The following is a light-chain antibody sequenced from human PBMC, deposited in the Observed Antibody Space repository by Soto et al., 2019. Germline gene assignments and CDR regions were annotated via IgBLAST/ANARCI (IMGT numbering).Light chain of an antibody. CDR2: GAS. CDR1: QYVGSS. CDR3: HQYHNWPYT. Sequence: EIVMTQSPGILSVSSGEGATLSCRASQYVGSSLAWYQQKPGQAPRLLIYGASTRATASPARFSASGSGTEFTLSISSLQSEDFAIYYCHQYHNWPYTFGQGTKLEI. J-gene: IGKJ2*01. V-gene: IGKV3-15*01.